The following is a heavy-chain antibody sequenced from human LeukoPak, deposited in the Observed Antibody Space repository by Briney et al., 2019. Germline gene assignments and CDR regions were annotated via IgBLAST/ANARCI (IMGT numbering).Heavy chain of an antibody. CDR3: ARENGANRRAYDV. V-gene: IGHV3-74*01. J-gene: IGHJ3*01. Sequence: PGGSLRLSCAASGFTFSSYWIRWVRQTPGKGLVWVSRINSDGTSRIYADSVKGRFTISRDNAKNTLYLQMNSLRAEDTAVYYCARENGANRRAYDVWGQGTMVTVSS. CDR1: GFTFSSYW. D-gene: IGHD4/OR15-4a*01. CDR2: INSDGTSR.